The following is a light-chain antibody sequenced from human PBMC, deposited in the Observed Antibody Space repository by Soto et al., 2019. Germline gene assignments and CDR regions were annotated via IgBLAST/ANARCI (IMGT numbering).Light chain of an antibody. J-gene: IGLJ1*01. Sequence: QSVLTQPASVSGSLGQSITISCTGTSSDVGGFNYVSWYQQHPGKAPKLMIYEVSNRPSGVSNRFSGSKSGNTASLTISGLQAEDEADYYCSLYTSSSTYVFGSGTKVTVL. V-gene: IGLV2-14*01. CDR1: SSDVGGFNY. CDR2: EVS. CDR3: SLYTSSSTYV.